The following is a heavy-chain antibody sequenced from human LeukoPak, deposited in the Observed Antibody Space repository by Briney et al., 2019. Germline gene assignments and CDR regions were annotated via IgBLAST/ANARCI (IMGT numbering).Heavy chain of an antibody. J-gene: IGHJ4*02. CDR1: GYTFTSYY. CDR3: ARDPENPYGSGSYYNPIFDY. Sequence: ASVKVSCKASGYTFTSYYMHWVRQAPGQGLEWMGIINPSGGSTSYAQKFQGRVTMTRDTSTSTVYMELSSLRSEDTAVYYCARDPENPYGSGSYYNPIFDYWGQGTLVTVSS. CDR2: INPSGGST. V-gene: IGHV1-46*01. D-gene: IGHD3-10*01.